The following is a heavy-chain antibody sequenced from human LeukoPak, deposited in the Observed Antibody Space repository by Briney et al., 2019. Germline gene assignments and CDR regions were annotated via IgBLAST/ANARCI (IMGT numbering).Heavy chain of an antibody. CDR1: GFTFSSYG. J-gene: IGHJ4*02. D-gene: IGHD5-24*01. V-gene: IGHV3-33*01. CDR2: IWYDGSNK. Sequence: GGSLRLSCAASGFTFSSYGMHWVRQAPGKGLEGVAVIWYDGSNKYYADSVKGRFTISRDNSKNTLYLQMNSLRAEDTAVYYCARDLGEMATIPDYWGQGTLVTVPS. CDR3: ARDLGEMATIPDY.